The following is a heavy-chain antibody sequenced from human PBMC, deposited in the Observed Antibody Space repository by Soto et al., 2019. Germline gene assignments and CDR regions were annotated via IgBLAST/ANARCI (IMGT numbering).Heavy chain of an antibody. CDR2: IYYSGST. CDR1: GGSISSGGYY. V-gene: IGHV4-31*02. D-gene: IGHD2-2*01. CDR3: ARDSLGYCSSTSCYGMDV. Sequence: LSLTCTVSGGSISSGGYYWSWIRQHPGKGLEWIGYIYYSGSTYYNPSLKSRVTISVDTSKNQFSLKLSSVTAADTAVYYCARDSLGYCSSTSCYGMDVWGQGTTVTVSS. J-gene: IGHJ6*02.